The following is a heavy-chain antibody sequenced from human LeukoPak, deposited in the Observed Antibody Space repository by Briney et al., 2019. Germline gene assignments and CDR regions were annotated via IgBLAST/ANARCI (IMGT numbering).Heavy chain of an antibody. Sequence: GGSLRLSCAASGFTFSSYGMHWVRQAPGKGLEWVAFIRYDGSNKYYADSVKGRFTISRDNSKNTLYLQMNSLRAEDTAVYYCAPFQYSSRTSDYWGQGTLVTVSS. CDR2: IRYDGSNK. CDR1: GFTFSSYG. J-gene: IGHJ4*02. CDR3: APFQYSSRTSDY. V-gene: IGHV3-30*02. D-gene: IGHD6-13*01.